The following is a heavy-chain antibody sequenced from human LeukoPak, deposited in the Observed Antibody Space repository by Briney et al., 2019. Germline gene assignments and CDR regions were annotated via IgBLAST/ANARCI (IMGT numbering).Heavy chain of an antibody. J-gene: IGHJ6*03. Sequence: QPGGSLRLSCAASGFTFSSYWMHWVRQAPGKGLVWVSRINSDGSSTSYADSVKGRFTISRDNAKNTLYLQMNSLRAEDTAVYYCARDPYSGAYYEGYYYYYMDVWGKGTTVTVSS. V-gene: IGHV3-74*01. CDR1: GFTFSSYW. CDR3: ARDPYSGAYYEGYYYYYMDV. D-gene: IGHD1-26*01. CDR2: INSDGSST.